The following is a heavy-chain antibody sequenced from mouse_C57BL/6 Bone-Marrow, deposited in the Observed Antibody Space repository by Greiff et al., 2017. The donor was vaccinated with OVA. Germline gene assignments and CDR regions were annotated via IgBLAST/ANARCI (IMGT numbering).Heavy chain of an antibody. CDR2: INPDSSTI. J-gene: IGHJ2*01. CDR3: ARNWDVGFDY. CDR1: GIDFSRSW. V-gene: IGHV4-1*01. Sequence: EVKLQESGGGLVQPGGSLKLSCAASGIDFSRSWMSWVRRAPGKGLEWIGEINPDSSTINYAPTLKDKFIISRDNAKNTLYLQMSKVRSEDTALYYCARNWDVGFDYWGQGTTLTVSS. D-gene: IGHD4-1*01.